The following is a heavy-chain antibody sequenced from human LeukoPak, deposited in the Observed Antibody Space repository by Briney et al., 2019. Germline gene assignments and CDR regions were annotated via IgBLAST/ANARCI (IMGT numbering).Heavy chain of an antibody. D-gene: IGHD6-19*01. CDR1: GGSISSYY. CDR2: INYSGST. Sequence: SGTLSLTCTVSGGSISSYYWNWIRQPPGKGLEWIGYINYSGSTNYNPSLKSRVTISIDTSKNQFSLKLTSVTAADTAVYYCARADYSNAWKIGYWGQGTLVTVSA. J-gene: IGHJ4*02. CDR3: ARADYSNAWKIGY. V-gene: IGHV4-59*01.